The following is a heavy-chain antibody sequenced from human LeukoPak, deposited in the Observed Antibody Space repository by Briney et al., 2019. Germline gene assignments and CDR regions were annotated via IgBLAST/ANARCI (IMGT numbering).Heavy chain of an antibody. CDR2: SHQSGST. J-gene: IGHJ4*02. CDR3: ARRNYYDSTGYYNN. D-gene: IGHD3-22*01. V-gene: IGHV4-4*02. Sequence: SETLSLTCAVSGGSISSDNWWSWVRPPPGKGLEWVGESHQSGSTNYNPSLKSRVTITVDKSKSQFSLKLGSVTAADTAVYYCARRNYYDSTGYYNNWGRGTLVTVSS. CDR1: GGSISSDNW.